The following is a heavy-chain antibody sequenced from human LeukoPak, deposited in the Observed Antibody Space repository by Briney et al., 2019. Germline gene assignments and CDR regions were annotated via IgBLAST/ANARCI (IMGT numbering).Heavy chain of an antibody. CDR1: GFSLSTSGVG. CDR3: AHSKAGDWINWFDP. J-gene: IGHJ5*02. D-gene: IGHD3-16*01. V-gene: IGHV2-5*02. Sequence: SGPTLVKPTQTLTLTCAFSGFSLSTSGVGVGWIRQPPGKALEWLALIYWDDDKRYSPSLKSRLTITKDTSKNQVVLTMTNMDPVDTATYYCAHSKAGDWINWFDPWGQGTLVTVSS. CDR2: IYWDDDK.